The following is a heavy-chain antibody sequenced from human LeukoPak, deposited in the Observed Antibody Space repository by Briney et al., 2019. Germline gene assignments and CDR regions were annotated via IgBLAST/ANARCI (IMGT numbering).Heavy chain of an antibody. Sequence: GGSLRLSCAASGFTFSSYSMNWVRQAPGKGLEWVSSISSSSSYIYYADSVKGRFTISRDNAKNSLYLQMNSLRAEDTAVYYCARDLGWTYYYGSGWYYGMDVWGQGTTVTVSS. J-gene: IGHJ6*02. CDR2: ISSSSSYI. CDR1: GFTFSSYS. CDR3: ARDLGWTYYYGSGWYYGMDV. V-gene: IGHV3-21*01. D-gene: IGHD3-10*01.